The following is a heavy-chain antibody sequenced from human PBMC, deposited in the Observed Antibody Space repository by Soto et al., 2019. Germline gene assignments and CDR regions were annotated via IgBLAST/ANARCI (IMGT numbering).Heavy chain of an antibody. D-gene: IGHD6-19*01. CDR2: FDPEDGET. J-gene: IGHJ4*02. V-gene: IGHV1-24*01. CDR3: ATSSGWPAGGSRDFDY. CDR1: GYTLTELS. Sequence: GASVKVSCKVSGYTLTELSMHWVRQAPGKGLEWMGGFDPEDGETIYAQKFQGRVTMTEDTSTDTAYMELSSLRSEDTAVYYCATSSGWPAGGSRDFDYWGQGTLVTVSS.